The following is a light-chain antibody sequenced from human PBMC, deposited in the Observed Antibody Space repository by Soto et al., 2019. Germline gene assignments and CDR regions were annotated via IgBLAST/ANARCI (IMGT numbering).Light chain of an antibody. CDR3: ASWDDSLNKYV. CDR1: RSNIGSTT. V-gene: IGLV1-44*01. J-gene: IGLJ1*01. CDR2: RND. Sequence: QSVLTQPPSASGTPGQVVTIGCSGRRSNIGSTTVSWYQQLPRTAPKLLIYRNDQRPSGVPDRFSGSKSGSSASLAISGLQSEDEADYYCASWDDSLNKYVFGTGTKVTVL.